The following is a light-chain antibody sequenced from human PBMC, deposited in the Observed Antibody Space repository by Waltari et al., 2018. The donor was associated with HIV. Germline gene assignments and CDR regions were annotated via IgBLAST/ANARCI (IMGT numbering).Light chain of an antibody. V-gene: IGKV1-39*01. CDR2: GAS. CDR1: ENINTF. CDR3: LQGYNSSLT. J-gene: IGKJ3*01. Sequence: DIQVTQSPSSLSASVGARVTIICRTSENINTFLNWFQQKPGKIPRLLIYGASRLESGVPSRFSGTGSGTDISLTISGLQPEDFATYYWLQGYNSSLTCGPGTKVEVK.